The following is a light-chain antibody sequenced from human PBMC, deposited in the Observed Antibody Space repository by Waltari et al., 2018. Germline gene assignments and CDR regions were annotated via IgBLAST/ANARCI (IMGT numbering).Light chain of an antibody. J-gene: IGLJ2*01. CDR2: EVN. Sequence: QSALTQPASVSGSPEQSITISCTGTSSDVGSYTLFSWYQQHPGKAPKLMISEVNERPSGVSIRFSGSKSGNTASLTISGLQAEDEADYYCCSYAGSNTVLFGGGTKLTVL. V-gene: IGLV2-23*02. CDR3: CSYAGSNTVL. CDR1: SSDVGSYTL.